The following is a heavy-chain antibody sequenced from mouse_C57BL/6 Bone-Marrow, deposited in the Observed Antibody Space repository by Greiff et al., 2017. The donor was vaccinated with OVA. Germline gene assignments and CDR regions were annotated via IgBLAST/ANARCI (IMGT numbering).Heavy chain of an antibody. V-gene: IGHV1-39*01. Sequence: EVQLVESGPELVKPGASVKISCKASGYSFTDYNMNWVKQSPGKSLEWIGVINPKYGTTSYNQKFKGKATLTVDQSSSTSYMQLNSLTSEDSSVYYCARYPRWLRRWYYFDYWGQGTTLTVSS. CDR2: INPKYGTT. D-gene: IGHD2-2*01. CDR3: ARYPRWLRRWYYFDY. J-gene: IGHJ2*01. CDR1: GYSFTDYN.